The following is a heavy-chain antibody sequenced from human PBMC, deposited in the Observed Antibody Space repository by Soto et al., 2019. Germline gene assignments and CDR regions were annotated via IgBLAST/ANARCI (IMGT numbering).Heavy chain of an antibody. D-gene: IGHD5-18*01. Sequence: QAQLVQSGAEVKEPGSSVKVSCKASVEFFSNYGISWVRQAPGQGLEWMGGIIPIFGTISYAEKFQGRVTITADESTNTVYMQLRSLRSADTAVYYCATGGHNDGYNFYHGMDVWGQGTTVTVS. V-gene: IGHV1-69*01. CDR1: VEFFSNYG. CDR2: IIPIFGTI. J-gene: IGHJ6*02. CDR3: ATGGHNDGYNFYHGMDV.